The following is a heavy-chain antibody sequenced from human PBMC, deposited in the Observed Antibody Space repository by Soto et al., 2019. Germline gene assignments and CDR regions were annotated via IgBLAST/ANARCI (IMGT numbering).Heavy chain of an antibody. J-gene: IGHJ6*02. CDR1: GFSFSTYP. Sequence: GGSVRLSCAASGFSFSTYPMICVRQAPGKGLECVGSISDSGANTYYADSVRGRFTISRDNSKNTLYLQMNSLRDDDTAVYYCAKLLSMMPSSPCSMDVSGHAPTVTVS. D-gene: IGHD3-22*01. CDR3: AKLLSMMPSSPCSMDV. CDR2: ISDSGANT. V-gene: IGHV3-23*01.